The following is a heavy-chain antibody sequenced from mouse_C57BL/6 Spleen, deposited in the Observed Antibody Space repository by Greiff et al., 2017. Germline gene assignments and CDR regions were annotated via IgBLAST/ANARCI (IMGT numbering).Heavy chain of an antibody. V-gene: IGHV1-26*01. CDR1: GYTFTDYY. Sequence: VQLKESGPELVKPGASVKISCKASGYTFTDYYMNWVKQSHGKSLEWIGDINPNNGGTSYNQKFKGKATLTVDKSSSTAYMELRSLTCEDSAVYYCARSSNYFDYWGQGTTLTVSS. D-gene: IGHD6-1*01. J-gene: IGHJ2*01. CDR3: ARSSNYFDY. CDR2: INPNNGGT.